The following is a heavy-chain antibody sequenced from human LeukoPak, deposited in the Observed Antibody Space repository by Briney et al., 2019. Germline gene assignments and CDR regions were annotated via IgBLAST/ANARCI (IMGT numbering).Heavy chain of an antibody. V-gene: IGHV3-21*01. CDR2: ISSSSSYI. CDR3: AKQGDELRSYYFDY. Sequence: GGSLRLSCAASGFTFSSYSMNWVRQAPGKGLEWASSISSSSSYIYYADSVKGRFTISRDNSKNTLYLQMNSLRAEDTAVYYCAKQGDELRSYYFDYWGQGTLVTVSS. CDR1: GFTFSSYS. D-gene: IGHD2-21*02. J-gene: IGHJ4*02.